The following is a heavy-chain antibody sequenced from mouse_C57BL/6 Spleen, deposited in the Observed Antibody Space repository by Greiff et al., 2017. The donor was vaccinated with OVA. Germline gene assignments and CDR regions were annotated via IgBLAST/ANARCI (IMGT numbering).Heavy chain of an antibody. J-gene: IGHJ4*01. CDR2: ISSGSSTI. CDR3: ARQYYYGSSYYAMDY. D-gene: IGHD1-1*01. Sequence: EVHLVESGGGLVKPGGSLKLSCAASGFTFSDYGMHWVRQAPEKGLEWVAYISSGSSTIYYADTVKGRFTISRDNAKNTLFLQMTSLRSEDTAMYYCARQYYYGSSYYAMDYWGQGTSVTVSS. V-gene: IGHV5-17*01. CDR1: GFTFSDYG.